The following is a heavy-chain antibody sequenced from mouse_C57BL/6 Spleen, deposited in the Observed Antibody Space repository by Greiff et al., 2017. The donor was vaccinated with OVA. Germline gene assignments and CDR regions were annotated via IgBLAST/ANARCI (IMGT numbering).Heavy chain of an antibody. J-gene: IGHJ4*01. Sequence: VQLQQPGAELVRPGSSVKLSCKASGYTFTSYWMHWVKQRPIQGLEWIGNIDPSDSETHYNQKFKDKATLTVDKSSSTAYMQLSSLTSEDSAVYYGARGGYYGSSYYAMDYWGQGTSVTVSS. CDR2: IDPSDSET. CDR3: ARGGYYGSSYYAMDY. V-gene: IGHV1-52*01. D-gene: IGHD2-2*01. CDR1: GYTFTSYW.